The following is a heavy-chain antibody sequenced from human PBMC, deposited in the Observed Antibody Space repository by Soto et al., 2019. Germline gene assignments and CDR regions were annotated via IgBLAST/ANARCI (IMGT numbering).Heavy chain of an antibody. D-gene: IGHD3-3*01. J-gene: IGHJ4*02. CDR2: ISAYNGNT. Sequence: GASVKVSCKASGYTFTSYGISWVRQAPGQGLEWMGWISAYNGNTNYAQKLQGRVTMTTDTSTSTAYMELRSLRSDDTAVYYCARDRGLTIFGVASDYWGQGTLVTVSS. CDR3: ARDRGLTIFGVASDY. CDR1: GYTFTSYG. V-gene: IGHV1-18*01.